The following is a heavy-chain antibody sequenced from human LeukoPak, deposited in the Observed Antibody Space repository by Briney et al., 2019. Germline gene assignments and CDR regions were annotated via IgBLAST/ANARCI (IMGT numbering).Heavy chain of an antibody. CDR2: IYHSGST. Sequence: SETLSLTCAVSGYSVSSGYYWGWIRQPPGKGLEWIGSIYHSGSTYYSPSLKSRVTISVDTSKNQFSLKLSSVTAADTAVYYCARQLVPGLDPWGQGTLVTVSS. CDR3: ARQLVPGLDP. CDR1: GYSVSSGYY. D-gene: IGHD6-13*01. V-gene: IGHV4-38-2*01. J-gene: IGHJ5*02.